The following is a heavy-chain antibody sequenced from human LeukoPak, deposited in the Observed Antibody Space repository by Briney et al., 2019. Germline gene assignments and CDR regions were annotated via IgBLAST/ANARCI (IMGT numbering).Heavy chain of an antibody. CDR2: IYYSGST. CDR3: ARVTPSPITMIHA. J-gene: IGHJ5*02. D-gene: IGHD3-22*01. CDR1: GGSISSSSYY. V-gene: IGHV4-39*01. Sequence: SETLSLTCTVSGGSISSSSYYWGWIRQPPGKGLEWIGSIYYSGSTYYNPSLKSRVTISVDTSKNQFSLKLSSVTAADTAVYYCARVTPSPITMIHAWGQGTLVTVSS.